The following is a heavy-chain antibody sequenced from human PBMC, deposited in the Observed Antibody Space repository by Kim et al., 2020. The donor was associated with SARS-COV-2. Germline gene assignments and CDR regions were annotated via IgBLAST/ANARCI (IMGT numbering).Heavy chain of an antibody. CDR2: ISSSSSTI. J-gene: IGHJ4*02. CDR1: GFTFSSYS. D-gene: IGHD3-3*01. Sequence: GGSLRLSCAASGFTFSSYSMNWVRQAPGKGLEWVSYISSSSSTIYYADSVKGRFTISRDNAKNSLYLQMNSLRDEDTAVYYCARDRVEYYDFWSGYYIHTQYYFDYWGQGTLVTVSS. CDR3: ARDRVEYYDFWSGYYIHTQYYFDY. V-gene: IGHV3-48*02.